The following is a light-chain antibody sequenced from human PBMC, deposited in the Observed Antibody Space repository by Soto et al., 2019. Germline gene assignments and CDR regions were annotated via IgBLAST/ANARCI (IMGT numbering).Light chain of an antibody. CDR3: KHSYFKLWT. CDR2: AES. CDR1: KRISSW. J-gene: IGKJ1*01. V-gene: IGKV1D-16*01. Sequence: NRATLSCRASKRISSWLAGYQQKPGKAPQPLIYAESSLQIGVPSRFSGSGSGTEFTLTIISLQPEDVATDYCKHSYFKLWTFGQGTKVDI.